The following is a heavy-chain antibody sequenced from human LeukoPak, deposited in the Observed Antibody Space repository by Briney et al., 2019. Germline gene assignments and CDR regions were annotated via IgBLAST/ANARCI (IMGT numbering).Heavy chain of an antibody. CDR1: GYTFTGYY. CDR2: INPNSGGT. D-gene: IGHD3-22*01. CDR3: ARDSGDYYDSSGLFDP. V-gene: IGHV1-2*02. Sequence: ASVKVSCRASGYTFTGYYMHWVRQAPGQGLEWMGWINPNSGGTNYAQKFQGRVTMTRDTSISTAYMELSRLRSDDTAVYYCARDSGDYYDSSGLFDPWGQGTLVTVSS. J-gene: IGHJ5*02.